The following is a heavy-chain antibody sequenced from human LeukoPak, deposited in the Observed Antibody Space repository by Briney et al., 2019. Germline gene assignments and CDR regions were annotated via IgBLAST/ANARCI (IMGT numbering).Heavy chain of an antibody. V-gene: IGHV3-21*01. Sequence: PGGSLRLSCAASGFTFSSYGMHWVRQAPGKGLEWVSSISSSSSYIYYADSVKGRFTISRDNAKNSLYLQMNSLRAEDTAVYYCARELLWFGELLDYYYYYGMDVWGQGTTVTVSS. D-gene: IGHD3-10*01. J-gene: IGHJ6*02. CDR3: ARELLWFGELLDYYYYYGMDV. CDR2: ISSSSSYI. CDR1: GFTFSSYG.